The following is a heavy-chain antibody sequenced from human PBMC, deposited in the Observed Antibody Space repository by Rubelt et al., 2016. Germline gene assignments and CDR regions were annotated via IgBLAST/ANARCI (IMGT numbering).Heavy chain of an antibody. V-gene: IGHV3-48*04. D-gene: IGHD3-22*01. Sequence: EVQLVESGGGLVQPGGSLRLSCAASGFTFSSYSMNWVRQAPGKGLEWVSYISSSSTIYYADSVKGRFTISRDNAKSSLYLQMNSLRAEDTAVYYCARDFYYDSSGYLGYWGQGTLVTVSS. CDR3: ARDFYYDSSGYLGY. CDR2: ISSSSTI. CDR1: GFTFSSYS. J-gene: IGHJ4*02.